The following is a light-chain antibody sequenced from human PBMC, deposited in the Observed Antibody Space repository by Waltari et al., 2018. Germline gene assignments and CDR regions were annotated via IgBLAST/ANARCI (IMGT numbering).Light chain of an antibody. Sequence: EIVLTQSPATLSLSPGESATLPCRASQSVSSYLAWYQQKPGQAPRLLIYDASNRATGIPARFSGSGSGTDFTLTISSLEPEDFAVYYCQQGSNWPLTFGGGTKVEIK. V-gene: IGKV3-11*01. CDR3: QQGSNWPLT. J-gene: IGKJ4*01. CDR2: DAS. CDR1: QSVSSY.